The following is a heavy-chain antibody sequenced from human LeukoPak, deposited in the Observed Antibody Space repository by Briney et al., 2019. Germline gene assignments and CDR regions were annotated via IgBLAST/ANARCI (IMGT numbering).Heavy chain of an antibody. CDR1: GGTFSNYA. V-gene: IGHV1-69*13. J-gene: IGHJ6*03. CDR2: IIPIFGPP. D-gene: IGHD3-10*01. CDR3: ARYLHGTRAGLLWFGDRTHYYYYMDV. Sequence: ASVKVSCKASGGTFSNYAISWVRQAPGQGLEWLGGIIPIFGPPNTAQNFQGRVTITADESTSTAYMELSSLRSEDTAVYYCARYLHGTRAGLLWFGDRTHYYYYMDVWGKGTTVTISS.